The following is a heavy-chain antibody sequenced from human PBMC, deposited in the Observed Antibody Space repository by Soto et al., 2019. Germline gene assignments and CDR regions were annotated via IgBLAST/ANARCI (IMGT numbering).Heavy chain of an antibody. Sequence: LRLSCAVSGFTVSYNYMNWVRQAPGKGLEWVSVICRGGDTFYADSVKGRFTISRDNSKNTLYLQMNSLRAEDTAVYYCARGMYGSGSYYIGDAFDMWGQGTMVTVSS. D-gene: IGHD3-10*01. CDR1: GFTVSYNY. J-gene: IGHJ3*02. CDR3: ARGMYGSGSYYIGDAFDM. CDR2: ICRGGDT. V-gene: IGHV3-53*01.